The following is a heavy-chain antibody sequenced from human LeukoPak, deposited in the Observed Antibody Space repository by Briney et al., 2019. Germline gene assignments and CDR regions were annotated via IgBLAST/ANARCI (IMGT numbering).Heavy chain of an antibody. CDR2: ISGSGGSK. CDR1: GFTFSSYA. CDR3: AKDRSWLEAAGALDD. V-gene: IGHV3-23*01. J-gene: IGHJ4*02. D-gene: IGHD6-13*01. Sequence: GGSLRLSCAASGFTFSSYAMSWVRQAPGKGLEWVSSISGSGGSKDYAGAVKGRFTISRDKSKNTLYLQMNSLRAEDTAAYYCAKDRSWLEAAGALDDWGQGTQVSVSS.